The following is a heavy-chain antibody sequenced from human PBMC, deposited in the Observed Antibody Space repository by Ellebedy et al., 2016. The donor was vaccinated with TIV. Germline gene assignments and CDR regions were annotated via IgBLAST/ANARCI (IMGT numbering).Heavy chain of an antibody. Sequence: GESLKISCTASGFSFSAYSMNWVRQAPGKGLEWISSISSRGRTIYYVDSVKGRFTISRDNAKNSLYLQMNSLRAEDTAVYYCVRDYSSGWNAFDIWGQGTMVTVSS. V-gene: IGHV3-48*04. J-gene: IGHJ3*02. CDR3: VRDYSSGWNAFDI. CDR1: GFSFSAYS. CDR2: ISSRGRTI. D-gene: IGHD6-19*01.